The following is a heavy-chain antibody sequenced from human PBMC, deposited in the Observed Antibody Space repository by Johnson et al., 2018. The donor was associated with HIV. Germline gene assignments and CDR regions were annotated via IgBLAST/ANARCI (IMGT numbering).Heavy chain of an antibody. Sequence: EMQLVESGGGVVQPGGSLRLSCAASGFTFSSYDMHWVRQATGKGLEWVSAIGTAGDTYYADSVRGRFTLSRDNSKNTVYLQMNSLRAEDTAVYYCAKDQYRKLTTVAGIWGQGTMVTVSS. V-gene: IGHV3-13*01. CDR3: AKDQYRKLTTVAGI. D-gene: IGHD4-17*01. J-gene: IGHJ3*02. CDR1: GFTFSSYD. CDR2: IGTAGDT.